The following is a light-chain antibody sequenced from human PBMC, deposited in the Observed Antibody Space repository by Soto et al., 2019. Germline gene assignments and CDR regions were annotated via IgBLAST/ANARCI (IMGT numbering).Light chain of an antibody. CDR3: HQYYKWPLT. Sequence: EIVMTQSPATLSVSPGERVTLSCRASQSAISNLAWYQQKPGQTPRLLIYDASTRATDIPARFSGSGSGTEFTLTINNLLSEDFAVYYCHQYYKWPLTFGGGTKVEIQ. J-gene: IGKJ4*01. CDR2: DAS. V-gene: IGKV3-15*01. CDR1: QSAISN.